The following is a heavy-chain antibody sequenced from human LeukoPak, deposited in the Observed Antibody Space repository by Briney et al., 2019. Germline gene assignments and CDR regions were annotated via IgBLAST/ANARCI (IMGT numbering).Heavy chain of an antibody. CDR3: ARRGDPEYGGKVSLD. J-gene: IGHJ4*02. CDR1: GYTFIDYG. D-gene: IGHD4-23*01. Sequence: EPSVKVSCKASGYTFIDYGISWVRQAPGQGPEWMGWISTYNGNTNYAQKFQGRVTMTTDTSTNTAYMELRSLKSDDTALYYCARRGDPEYGGKVSLDWGQGTLVTVSS. V-gene: IGHV1-18*01. CDR2: ISTYNGNT.